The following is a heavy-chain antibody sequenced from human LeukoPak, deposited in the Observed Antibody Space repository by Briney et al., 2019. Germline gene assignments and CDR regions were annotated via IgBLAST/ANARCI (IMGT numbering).Heavy chain of an antibody. CDR1: GFTFSSYG. V-gene: IGHV3-30*18. CDR2: ITYDGYYK. CDR3: AKDRSAGVRASPMDY. Sequence: PGRSLRLSCAASGFTFSSYGMHWVRQAPGKGLEWVAVITYDGYYKYYANSVKGRFTISSDNSKNTLYLQMNSLRAEDTAVYYCAKDRSAGVRASPMDYWGQGTLVTVSP. J-gene: IGHJ4*02. D-gene: IGHD3-10*01.